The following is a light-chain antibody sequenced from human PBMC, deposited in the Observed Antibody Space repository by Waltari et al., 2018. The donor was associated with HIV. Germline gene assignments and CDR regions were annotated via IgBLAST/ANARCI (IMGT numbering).Light chain of an antibody. CDR2: AND. CDR3: AAWADVLSAWV. Sequence: QSVLTQPPSVSGTPGQRVTISCSGTNSTAEIHYVSWYQHLPGAAPQLLIFANDQRPLGVPDRFSGSKSGTSASLAISGLRSEDEADFYCAAWADVLSAWVFGGGTKLSVL. CDR1: NSTAEIHY. V-gene: IGLV1-47*01. J-gene: IGLJ3*02.